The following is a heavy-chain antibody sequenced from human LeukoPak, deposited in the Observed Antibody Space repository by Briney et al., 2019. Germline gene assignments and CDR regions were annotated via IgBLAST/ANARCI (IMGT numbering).Heavy chain of an antibody. J-gene: IGHJ4*02. D-gene: IGHD1-26*01. CDR1: GFTFTSSA. Sequence: PVKVSCKASGFTFTSSAVQWVRQARGQRLEWIGWIVVGSGNTNYAQKFQERVTITRDMSTSTAYMELSSLRSEDTAVYYCAALGWELPSSYWGQGTLVTVSS. CDR2: IVVGSGNT. CDR3: AALGWELPSSY. V-gene: IGHV1-58*01.